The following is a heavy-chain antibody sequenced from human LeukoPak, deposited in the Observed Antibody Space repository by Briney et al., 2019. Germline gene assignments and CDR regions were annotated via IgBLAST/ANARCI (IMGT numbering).Heavy chain of an antibody. Sequence: GGSLRLSCAASGFTFSTSGMHWVRQAPGKGLEWVAVIWNDGSNQYYGASVKGRFTISRDNSKNTLYLQMNSLRAEDTAVYYCARTKYSNSWEHYYYSMDDWGQGTTVTVS. D-gene: IGHD6-13*01. CDR3: ARTKYSNSWEHYYYSMDD. J-gene: IGHJ6*02. CDR1: GFTFSTSG. V-gene: IGHV3-33*01. CDR2: IWNDGSNQ.